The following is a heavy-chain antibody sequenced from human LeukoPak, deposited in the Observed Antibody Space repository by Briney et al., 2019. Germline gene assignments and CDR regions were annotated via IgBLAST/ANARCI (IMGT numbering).Heavy chain of an antibody. V-gene: IGHV4-59*08. J-gene: IGHJ4*02. CDR3: AATVTRGYFDY. CDR2: IYYSGST. Sequence: IGYIYYSGSTNYNPSLKSRVTISVDTSKNQFSLKLSSVTAADTAVYYCAATVTRGYFDYWGQGTLVTVSS. D-gene: IGHD4-17*01.